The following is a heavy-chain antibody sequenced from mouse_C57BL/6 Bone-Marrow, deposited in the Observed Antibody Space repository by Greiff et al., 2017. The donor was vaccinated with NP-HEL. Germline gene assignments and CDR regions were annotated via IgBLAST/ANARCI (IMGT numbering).Heavy chain of an antibody. V-gene: IGHV1-55*01. Sequence: VQLQQSGAELVKPGASVKMSCKASGYTFTSYWITWVKQRPGQGLEWIGDIYPGSGSTNYNEKFKSKATLTVDTSSSTAYMQLSSLTSEDSAVYYCAREDYYGVYYAMDYWGQGTSVTVSS. CDR1: GYTFTSYW. CDR2: IYPGSGST. CDR3: AREDYYGVYYAMDY. D-gene: IGHD1-1*01. J-gene: IGHJ4*01.